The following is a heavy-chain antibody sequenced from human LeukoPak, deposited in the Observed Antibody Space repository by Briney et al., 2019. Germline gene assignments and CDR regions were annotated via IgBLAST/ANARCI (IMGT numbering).Heavy chain of an antibody. CDR3: AKDFFCSTSCYSTFDY. Sequence: PGGSLRLSCAASGFTFSSYAMSWVRQAPGKGLEWVSAISGSGGSTYYADSVKGRFTIPRDNSKNTLYLQMNSLRAEGTAVYYCAKDFFCSTSCYSTFDYWGQGTLVTVSS. CDR2: ISGSGGST. J-gene: IGHJ4*02. CDR1: GFTFSSYA. D-gene: IGHD2-2*01. V-gene: IGHV3-23*01.